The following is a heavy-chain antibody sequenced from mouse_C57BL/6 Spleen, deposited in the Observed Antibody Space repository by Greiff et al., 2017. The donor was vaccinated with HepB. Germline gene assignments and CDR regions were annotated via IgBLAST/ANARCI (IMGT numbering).Heavy chain of an antibody. CDR2: INPNNGGT. CDR3: ACRDPAYYSNYEWFAY. CDR1: GYTFTDYN. V-gene: IGHV1-22*01. D-gene: IGHD2-5*01. J-gene: IGHJ3*01. Sequence: VQLQQSGPELVKPGASVKMSCKASGYTFTDYNMHWVKQSHGKSLEWIGYINPNNGGTSYNQKFKGKATLTVNKSSSTAYMELRSLTSEDSAVYYCACRDPAYYSNYEWFAYWGQGTLVTVSA.